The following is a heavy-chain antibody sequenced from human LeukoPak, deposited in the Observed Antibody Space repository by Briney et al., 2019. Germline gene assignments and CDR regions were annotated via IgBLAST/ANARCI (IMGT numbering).Heavy chain of an antibody. D-gene: IGHD3-3*01. Sequence: ASVKVSCKASGYTFTSYYMQWVRQAPGQGLEWMGIINPSGGSTSYAQKFQGRVTMTRDTSTSTVYMELSSLRSEDTAVYYCAIIRFLEWPPSDWGQGTLVTVSS. CDR3: AIIRFLEWPPSD. V-gene: IGHV1-46*01. CDR1: GYTFTSYY. J-gene: IGHJ4*02. CDR2: INPSGGST.